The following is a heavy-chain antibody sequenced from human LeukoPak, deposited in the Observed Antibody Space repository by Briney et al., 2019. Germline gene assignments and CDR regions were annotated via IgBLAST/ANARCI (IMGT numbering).Heavy chain of an antibody. J-gene: IGHJ3*02. V-gene: IGHV3-30*04. CDR3: ARVPRRAAAGTGAFDI. D-gene: IGHD6-13*01. Sequence: GRSLRLSCAASGFTFSSYAMHWVRQAPGKGLEWVAVISYDGSNKYYADSVKGRFTIFRDNSKNTLYLQMNSLRAEDTAVYYCARVPRRAAAGTGAFDIWGQGTMVTVSS. CDR2: ISYDGSNK. CDR1: GFTFSSYA.